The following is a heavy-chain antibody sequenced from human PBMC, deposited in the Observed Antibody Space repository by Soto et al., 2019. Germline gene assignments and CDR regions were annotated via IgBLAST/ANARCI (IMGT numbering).Heavy chain of an antibody. J-gene: IGHJ4*02. CDR1: GFTLSSYS. Sequence: EVQLVESGGGMVQPGGSLRVSCAASGFTLSSYSMHWVRQAPGKGLEWVSYLSGSGGTIYYADSVKGRVTISRDKAKNSLSVQRNSLSYEGTTVYFCARETGLRSSGWSYYFDFWGQGTRVTVSS. CDR3: ARETGLRSSGWSYYFDF. D-gene: IGHD6-19*01. V-gene: IGHV3-48*02. CDR2: LSGSGGTI.